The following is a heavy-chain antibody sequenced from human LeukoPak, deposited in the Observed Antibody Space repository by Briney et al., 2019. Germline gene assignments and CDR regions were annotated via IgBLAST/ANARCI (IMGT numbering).Heavy chain of an antibody. Sequence: ASVKVSRKASGYTFTSYDINWVRQATGQGLEWMGWMNPNSGNTGYAQKFQGRVTITRNTSISTAYMELSSLRSEDTAVYYCARGLSLGSFYYYYYYYMDVWGKGTTVTVSS. CDR2: MNPNSGNT. J-gene: IGHJ6*03. CDR1: GYTFTSYD. D-gene: IGHD6-13*01. V-gene: IGHV1-8*03. CDR3: ARGLSLGSFYYYYYYYMDV.